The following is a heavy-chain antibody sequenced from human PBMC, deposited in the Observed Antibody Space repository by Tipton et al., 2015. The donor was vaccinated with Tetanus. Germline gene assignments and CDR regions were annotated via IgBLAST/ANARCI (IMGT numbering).Heavy chain of an antibody. D-gene: IGHD6-6*01. CDR1: GGSINSPDYS. J-gene: IGHJ5*02. CDR2: IYQSGST. V-gene: IGHV4-30-2*01. CDR3: ARDRGQQFVSDWFDP. Sequence: TLSLTCTVSGGSINSPDYSWGWIRQPPGKGLEWIGYIYQSGSTSYNPSLATRVTITADKSKNQFSRYLRSVTAADTAVYYCARDRGQQFVSDWFDPWGQGTLVTVSS.